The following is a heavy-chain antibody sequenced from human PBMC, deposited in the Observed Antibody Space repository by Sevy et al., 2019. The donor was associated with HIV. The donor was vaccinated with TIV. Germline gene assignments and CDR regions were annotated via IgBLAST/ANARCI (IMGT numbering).Heavy chain of an antibody. V-gene: IGHV3-23*01. CDR3: AKGSVAARVGNYFDL. J-gene: IGHJ4*02. CDR2: ISGSGGLT. Sequence: GGSLRLSCAASGFTFSSYGMHWVRHAPGKGLEWVSGISGSGGLTYYADSVKGRFSISRDNSKNTLYLQMNSLRADDTAVYYCAKGSVAARVGNYFDLWGQGALVTVSS. D-gene: IGHD2-15*01. CDR1: GFTFSSYG.